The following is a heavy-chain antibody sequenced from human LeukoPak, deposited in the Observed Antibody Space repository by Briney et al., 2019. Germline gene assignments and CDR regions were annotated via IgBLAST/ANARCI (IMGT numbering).Heavy chain of an antibody. J-gene: IGHJ5*02. Sequence: KPSETLSLTCAVSGYSISSGYYWGWIRQPPGKGLEWIGSIYHSGSTYYNPSLKSRVTISVDTSKNQFSLKLSSVTVADTAVYYCATSDITIFGSVWFDPWGQGTLVTVSS. D-gene: IGHD3-3*01. CDR1: GYSISSGYY. V-gene: IGHV4-38-2*01. CDR3: ATSDITIFGSVWFDP. CDR2: IYHSGST.